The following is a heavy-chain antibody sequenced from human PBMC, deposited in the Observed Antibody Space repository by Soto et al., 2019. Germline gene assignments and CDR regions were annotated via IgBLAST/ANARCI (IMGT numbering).Heavy chain of an antibody. D-gene: IGHD3-22*01. V-gene: IGHV5-10-1*01. J-gene: IGHJ4*02. CDR2: IDPSHSQT. Sequence: GESLKISCYGSVYSFAGYWITWVRQKPGKGLEWMGRIDPSHSQTYYSPSFRGHVTISVTKSITTVFLQWSSLRASDTAMYYCARQIYDSDTGPNFQYYFDSWGQGTPVTVSS. CDR3: ARQIYDSDTGPNFQYYFDS. CDR1: VYSFAGYW.